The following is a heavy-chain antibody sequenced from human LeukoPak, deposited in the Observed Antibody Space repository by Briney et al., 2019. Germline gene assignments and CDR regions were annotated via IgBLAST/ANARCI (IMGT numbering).Heavy chain of an antibody. CDR2: ISGSGGST. V-gene: IGHV3-23*01. CDR1: GFTFSSYA. J-gene: IGHJ4*02. D-gene: IGHD3-22*01. CDR3: AKWITMIGAGYY. Sequence: GGSLRLSCAASGFTFSSYAMSWVRQPPGKGLEWVSAISGSGGSTYYADSVKGRFTISRDNSKNTLYLQMNSLRAEDTAVYYCAKWITMIGAGYYWGQGTLVTVSS.